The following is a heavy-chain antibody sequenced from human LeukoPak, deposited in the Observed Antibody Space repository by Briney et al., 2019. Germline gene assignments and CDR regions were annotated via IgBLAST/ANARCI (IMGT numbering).Heavy chain of an antibody. J-gene: IGHJ4*02. CDR2: ISSSGSTI. V-gene: IGHV3-11*04. Sequence: GGSLRLSCAASGFTFSDYYMSWIRQAPGKGLEWVSYISSSGSTIYYADSVKGRFTISRDNAKNSLYLQMNSLRADDTAVYYCARVRYNWNYDYWGQGTLVTVSP. CDR1: GFTFSDYY. D-gene: IGHD1-7*01. CDR3: ARVRYNWNYDY.